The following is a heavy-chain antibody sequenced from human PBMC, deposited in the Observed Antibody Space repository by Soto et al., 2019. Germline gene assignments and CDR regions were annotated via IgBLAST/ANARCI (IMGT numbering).Heavy chain of an antibody. CDR3: ARGYYDSSGYDY. CDR1: GFTFSSYS. CDR2: ISSSNSYI. V-gene: IGHV3-21*01. Sequence: GGSLRLSCAASGFTFSSYSMNWVRQAPGKGLEWVSSISSSNSYIYYADSVKGRFTISRDNAKNSLYLQMNSLRAEDTAVYYCARGYYDSSGYDYWGQGTLVTVSA. D-gene: IGHD3-22*01. J-gene: IGHJ4*02.